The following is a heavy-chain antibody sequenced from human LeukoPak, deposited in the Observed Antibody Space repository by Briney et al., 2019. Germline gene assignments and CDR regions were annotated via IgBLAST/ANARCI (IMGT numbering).Heavy chain of an antibody. V-gene: IGHV4-59*01. CDR1: GASIGGYY. D-gene: IGHD2-8*01. J-gene: IGHJ4*02. Sequence: SETLSLTCTVSGASIGGYYWSWIRQPPGKGMEYIGYMYYSGSANYNPALKSRVTISVDTSRNQFSLKLRSVTAADTAVYYCATLKGVDPMFDNWGQGILVTVPS. CDR3: ATLKGVDPMFDN. CDR2: MYYSGSA.